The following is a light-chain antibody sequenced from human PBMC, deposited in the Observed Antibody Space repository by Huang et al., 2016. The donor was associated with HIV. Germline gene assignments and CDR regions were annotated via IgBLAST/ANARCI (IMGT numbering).Light chain of an antibody. Sequence: EIVLTQSPATLSLSPGQRGTLSCRASQSVGTSFAWYQQRPGQAPRLLIYDASRRATGIPARFSGSGSGTDFTLTISSLEPEDFAVYYCQQRSNWPLTFGGGTKVEIK. CDR3: QQRSNWPLT. CDR2: DAS. J-gene: IGKJ4*01. CDR1: QSVGTS. V-gene: IGKV3-11*01.